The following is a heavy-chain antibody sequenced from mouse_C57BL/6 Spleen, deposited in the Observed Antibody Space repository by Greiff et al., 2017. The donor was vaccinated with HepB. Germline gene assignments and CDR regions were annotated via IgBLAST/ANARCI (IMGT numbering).Heavy chain of an antibody. V-gene: IGHV5-16*01. CDR2: INYDGSST. CDR1: GFTFSDYY. Sequence: EVKVVESEGGLVQPGSSMKLSCTASGFTFSDYYMAWVRQVPEKGLEWVANINYDGSSTYYLDSLKSRFIISRDNAKNILYLQMSSLKSEDTATYYCARDRGGYYGHDYAMDYWGQGTSVTVSS. CDR3: ARDRGGYYGHDYAMDY. J-gene: IGHJ4*01. D-gene: IGHD1-1*01.